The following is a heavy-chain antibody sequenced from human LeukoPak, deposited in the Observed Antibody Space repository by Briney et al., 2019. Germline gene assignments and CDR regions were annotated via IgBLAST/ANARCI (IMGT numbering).Heavy chain of an antibody. V-gene: IGHV4-31*02. D-gene: IGHD6-25*01. J-gene: IGHJ3*01. Sequence: TGSTFYNPSLKGRATISADTSKNQFSLKLYSVTAADTAVYYCAKSQRLSYAFDFWGRGTMVTVSS. CDR3: AKSQRLSYAFDF. CDR2: TGST.